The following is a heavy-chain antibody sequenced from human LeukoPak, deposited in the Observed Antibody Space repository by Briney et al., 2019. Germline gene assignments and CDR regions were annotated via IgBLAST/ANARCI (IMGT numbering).Heavy chain of an antibody. D-gene: IGHD2-2*01. CDR2: ISGYNGNT. V-gene: IGHV1-18*01. Sequence: ASVRVSCKSSGYTFTIYGISWVRQAPGQGLGWMGWISGYNGNTNYAQKLQARVTMTTDTSTSTAYMELRSLRSDDTAVYYCAREDTRRGSRGYFDYWGQGTLVTVSS. CDR3: AREDTRRGSRGYFDY. CDR1: GYTFTIYG. J-gene: IGHJ4*02.